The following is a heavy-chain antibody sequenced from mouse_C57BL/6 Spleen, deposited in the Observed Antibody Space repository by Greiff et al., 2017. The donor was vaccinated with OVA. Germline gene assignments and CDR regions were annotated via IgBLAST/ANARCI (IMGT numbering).Heavy chain of an antibody. D-gene: IGHD2-4*01. CDR2: IYPGDGDT. V-gene: IGHV1-82*01. CDR1: GYAFRSSW. J-gene: IGHJ2*01. Sequence: QVQLQQSGPELVKPGASVKISCKASGYAFRSSWMNWVKQRPGKGLEWIGRIYPGDGDTNYNGKFKGKATLTADKSSSTAYMQLSSLTSEDSAVYFGARGYYDFLYFDYWGQGTTLTVSS. CDR3: ARGYYDFLYFDY.